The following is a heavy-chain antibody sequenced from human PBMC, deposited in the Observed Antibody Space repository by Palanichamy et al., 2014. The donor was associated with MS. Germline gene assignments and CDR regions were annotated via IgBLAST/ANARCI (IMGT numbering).Heavy chain of an antibody. CDR2: IYYNGST. Sequence: QVQLQESGPGLVKPSQTLSLTCTVSGGSINSGGYYWSWIRQHPGKGLEWIGYIYYNGSTYYNPSLKSRVTISVDTSKNQFSLKLSSVTAADTAVYYCARDSRITMVQGVSYYDYYYMDVWGKGTTVTVSS. D-gene: IGHD3-10*01. V-gene: IGHV4-31*03. CDR3: ARDSRITMVQGVSYYDYYYMDV. CDR1: GGSINSGGYY. J-gene: IGHJ6*03.